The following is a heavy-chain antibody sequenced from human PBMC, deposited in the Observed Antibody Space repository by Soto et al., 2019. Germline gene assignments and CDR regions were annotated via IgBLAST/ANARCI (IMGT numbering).Heavy chain of an antibody. J-gene: IGHJ4*02. D-gene: IGHD1-26*01. Sequence: VGSLRLSCAASGFTFSSYAMSWVRQAPGKGLEWVSTISGSGGRTFYADTVKGRFTISRDNYKNTLYLQMNSLSAEDTAVYYCAKPIVGADPFDYWGQGTLVTVSS. CDR2: ISGSGGRT. CDR3: AKPIVGADPFDY. CDR1: GFTFSSYA. V-gene: IGHV3-23*01.